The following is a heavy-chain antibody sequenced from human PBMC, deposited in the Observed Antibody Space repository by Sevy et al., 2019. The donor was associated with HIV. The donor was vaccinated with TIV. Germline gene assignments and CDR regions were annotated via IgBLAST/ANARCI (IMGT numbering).Heavy chain of an antibody. CDR1: GFTFSSYA. V-gene: IGHV3-23*01. D-gene: IGHD3-22*01. Sequence: GGSLRLSCAASGFTFSSYAMSWVRQAPGKGLEWVSSISGSGSFTYYADSVKGHFTISRDNSKNTLHLQMTSLRVEDTAVYYCAKEGQGEYYDSSGSFDYWGQGTLVTVSS. CDR2: ISGSGSFT. CDR3: AKEGQGEYYDSSGSFDY. J-gene: IGHJ4*02.